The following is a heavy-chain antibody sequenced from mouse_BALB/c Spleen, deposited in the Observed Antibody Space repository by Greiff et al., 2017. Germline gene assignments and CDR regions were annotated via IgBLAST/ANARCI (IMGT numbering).Heavy chain of an antibody. J-gene: IGHJ4*01. D-gene: IGHD2-3*01. CDR3: ARASDGYYSYYAMDY. CDR2: ISSGGSYT. CDR1: GFTFSSYA. Sequence: EVKLVESGGGLVKPGGSLKLSCAASGFTFSSYAMSWVRQSPEKRLEWVAEISSGGSYTYYPDTVTGRFTISRDNAKNTLYLEMSSLRSEDTAMYYCARASDGYYSYYAMDYWGQGTSVTVSS. V-gene: IGHV5-9-4*01.